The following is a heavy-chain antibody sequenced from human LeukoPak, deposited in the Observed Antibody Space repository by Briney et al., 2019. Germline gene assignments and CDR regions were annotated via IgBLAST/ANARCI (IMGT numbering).Heavy chain of an antibody. D-gene: IGHD3-3*01. CDR1: GFTFSSYW. V-gene: IGHV3-7*01. J-gene: IGHJ5*02. CDR3: ARGGQYYDFWRSWLDP. Sequence: PGGSLRLSCAASGFTFSSYWMSWVRQAPGKGLEWVANIKQDGSEKYYVDSVKGRFTISRDNAKNSLYLQMNSLRAEDTAVYYCARGGQYYDFWRSWLDPWGQGTLVTVSS. CDR2: IKQDGSEK.